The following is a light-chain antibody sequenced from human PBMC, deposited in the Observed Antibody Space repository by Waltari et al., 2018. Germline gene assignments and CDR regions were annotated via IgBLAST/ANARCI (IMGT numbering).Light chain of an antibody. CDR1: HTFISSY. V-gene: IGKV3-20*01. CDR3: QHYGTSPPLT. Sequence: EIVLTQSPGTLSLSPGERATLSCTASHTFISSYLAWYQQKPGQAPRPLIYGASTRAAGCPVRFSGSGSGTDFTLTISRLEPEDFAVYYCQHYGTSPPLTFGGGTKVEIK. J-gene: IGKJ4*01. CDR2: GAS.